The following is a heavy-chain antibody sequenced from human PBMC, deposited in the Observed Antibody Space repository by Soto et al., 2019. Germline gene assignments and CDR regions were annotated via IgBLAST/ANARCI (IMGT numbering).Heavy chain of an antibody. CDR1: GGSISSYY. CDR2: IYTSGST. CDR3: ARDGCSSTSCSTHYYYYGMDV. J-gene: IGHJ6*02. Sequence: PSETLSLTCTVPGGSISSYYWSWIRQPAGKGLEWIGRIYTSGSTNYNPSLKSRVTMSVDTSKNQFSLKLSSVTAADTAVYYCARDGCSSTSCSTHYYYYGMDVWGQGTTVTVSS. D-gene: IGHD2-2*01. V-gene: IGHV4-4*07.